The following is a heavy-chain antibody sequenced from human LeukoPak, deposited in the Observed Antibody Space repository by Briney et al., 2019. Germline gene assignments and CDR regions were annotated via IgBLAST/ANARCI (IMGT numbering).Heavy chain of an antibody. CDR2: INHSGST. Sequence: SETLSLTCAVYGGSFSGYYWSWIRQPPGKGLEWIGEINHSGSTNYNPSLKSRVTISVDTSKNQFSLKLSSVTAADTAVNYCARENYYGSGSYYPYYYYGMDVWGQGTTVTVSS. D-gene: IGHD3-10*01. CDR1: GGSFSGYY. J-gene: IGHJ6*02. V-gene: IGHV4-34*01. CDR3: ARENYYGSGSYYPYYYYGMDV.